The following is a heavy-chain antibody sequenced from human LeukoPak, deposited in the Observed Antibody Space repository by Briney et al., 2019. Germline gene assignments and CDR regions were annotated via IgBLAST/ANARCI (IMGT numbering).Heavy chain of an antibody. CDR2: ISAYNGIT. V-gene: IGHV1-18*01. D-gene: IGHD3-10*01. CDR1: GYTFTSYG. J-gene: IGHJ4*02. CDR3: AREGRFTMVRGVNRLFDY. Sequence: GASVKVSCKASGYTFTSYGINWVRQAPGQGLEWMGCISAYNGITNYAQKFQGRVPITRDTSTSTVYMELSSLRSEDTAVYYCAREGRFTMVRGVNRLFDYWGQGTLVTVSS.